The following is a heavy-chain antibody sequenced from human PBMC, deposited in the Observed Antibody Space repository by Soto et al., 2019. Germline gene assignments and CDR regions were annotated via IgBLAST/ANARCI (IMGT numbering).Heavy chain of an antibody. J-gene: IGHJ6*02. D-gene: IGHD2-15*01. CDR2: IYWNDDK. CDR1: GFSLSTGGVG. Sequence: SGPTLVNPTQTLTLTCTFSGFSLSTGGVGVGWIRQPPGKALEWLALIYWNDDKYYSPSLKSRLTITKDTSKNQVVLTMTNMDPVYTATYYWAHNLLPGYCSSGSCYSYYYYGMDDWGQGTTVTVSS. V-gene: IGHV2-5*01. CDR3: AHNLLPGYCSSGSCYSYYYYGMDD.